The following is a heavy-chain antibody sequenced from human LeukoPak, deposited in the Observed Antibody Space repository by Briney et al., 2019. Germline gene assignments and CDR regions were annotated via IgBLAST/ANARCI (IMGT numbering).Heavy chain of an antibody. D-gene: IGHD3-9*01. J-gene: IGHJ4*02. CDR1: GYTFTSYD. V-gene: IGHV1-8*01. Sequence: ASVKVSRKASGYTFTSYDVNWVRQATGQGLEWMGWMNPNSGNTGYAQKFQGRVTMTRNTSISTAYMELSSLRSEDTAVYYCARGRRLTGYYDFDYWGQGTLVTVSS. CDR3: ARGRRLTGYYDFDY. CDR2: MNPNSGNT.